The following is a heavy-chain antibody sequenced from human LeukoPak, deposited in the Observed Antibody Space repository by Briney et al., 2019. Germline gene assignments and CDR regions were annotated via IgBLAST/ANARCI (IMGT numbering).Heavy chain of an antibody. V-gene: IGHV3-30*18. Sequence: GGSLRLSCAASGFTFSNYGMHWVRQAPGKGLEWVAVISYDGSNKYYADSVKGRFTISRDNSKNTLSLQMNSLRAEDTATYYCAKATRPLAVAATNYFDYWGQGTLVTVSS. CDR3: AKATRPLAVAATNYFDY. D-gene: IGHD6-19*01. CDR1: GFTFSNYG. CDR2: ISYDGSNK. J-gene: IGHJ4*02.